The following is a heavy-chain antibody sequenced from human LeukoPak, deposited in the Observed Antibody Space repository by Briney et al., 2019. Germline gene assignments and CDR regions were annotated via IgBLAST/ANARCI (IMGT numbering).Heavy chain of an antibody. J-gene: IGHJ4*02. V-gene: IGHV3-64*01. Sequence: PGGSLRLSGAGSGFIVSNYTFHWVRQAPGKGLEYVSGMSSDGGSTLQANSVKGRFTISRDNSKNMLYLQMGSLRAEDMAVYYCARVSYSDYVSPFYDYWGQGSLVTVSS. D-gene: IGHD6-25*01. CDR3: ARVSYSDYVSPFYDY. CDR1: GFIVSNYT. CDR2: MSSDGGST.